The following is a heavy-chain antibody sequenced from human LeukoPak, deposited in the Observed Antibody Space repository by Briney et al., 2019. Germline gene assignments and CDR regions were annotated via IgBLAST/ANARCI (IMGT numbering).Heavy chain of an antibody. J-gene: IGHJ5*02. CDR1: GGSISTYY. CDR2: IYYSGST. CDR3: ARDQWFDP. Sequence: SETLSLTCSVSGGSISTYYWSWIRQPPGKGLEWIGYIYYSGSTNYNPSLKSRVTISVHTSRNQFSLKLNSVTAADTAIYYCARDQWFDPWGQGTLVTVSS. V-gene: IGHV4-59*01.